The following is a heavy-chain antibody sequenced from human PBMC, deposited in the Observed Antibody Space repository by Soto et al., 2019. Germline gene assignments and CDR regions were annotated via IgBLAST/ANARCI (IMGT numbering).Heavy chain of an antibody. V-gene: IGHV3-30-3*01. J-gene: IGHJ6*02. D-gene: IGHD4-4*01. CDR3: ARDSGMTTVTTSYYYGMDV. CDR2: ISYDGSNK. Sequence: GGSLRLSCAASGFTFSSYAMHWVRQAPGKGLEWVAVISYDGSNKYYADSVKGRFTISRDNSKNTLYLQMNSLRAEDTAVYYCARDSGMTTVTTSYYYGMDVWGQGTTVTVSS. CDR1: GFTFSSYA.